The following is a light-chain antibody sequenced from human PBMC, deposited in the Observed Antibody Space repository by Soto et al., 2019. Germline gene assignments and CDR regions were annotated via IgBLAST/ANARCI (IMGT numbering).Light chain of an antibody. Sequence: EIVMTQSPATLSVSPGERATLSCRASQSVSRNLAWYQQKPGQAPRLLIYGASSRATGIPARFSGSGSGTEFILTINSLESEDFAVYYCQQHNNWPTFGQGTRLEIK. CDR3: QQHNNWPT. J-gene: IGKJ5*01. CDR2: GAS. CDR1: QSVSRN. V-gene: IGKV3D-15*01.